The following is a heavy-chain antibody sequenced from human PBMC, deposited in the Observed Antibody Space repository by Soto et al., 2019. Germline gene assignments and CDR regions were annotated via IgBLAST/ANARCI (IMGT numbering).Heavy chain of an antibody. V-gene: IGHV3-30*03. CDR2: ISYDGRNK. D-gene: IGHD1-26*01. CDR3: AREQYSDSFYFDY. CDR1: GFTFSSYG. J-gene: IGHJ4*02. Sequence: QVQLAESGGGVVQPGRSLRLSCAASGFTFSSYGMHWVRQAPGKGLEWVAVISYDGRNKYYADSVKGRFTISRDNSKNTLYLQMNSLRDEDTAVYYCAREQYSDSFYFDYWGQGTLVTVSS.